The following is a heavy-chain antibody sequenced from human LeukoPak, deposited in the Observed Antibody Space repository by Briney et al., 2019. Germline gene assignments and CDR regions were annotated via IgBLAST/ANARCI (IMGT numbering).Heavy chain of an antibody. CDR2: IKQDGSEK. J-gene: IGHJ3*02. D-gene: IGHD6-19*01. CDR1: GFTFSTYW. V-gene: IGHV3-7*05. CDR3: ARVRKYSSGWYDAFDI. Sequence: GGSLRLSCAASGFTFSTYWMSWVRQAPGIGLEWVGNIKQDGSEKYYADSVKGRFTVSRDNAKNSLYLQMNSLRAEDTAVYYCARVRKYSSGWYDAFDIWGQGTMVTVSS.